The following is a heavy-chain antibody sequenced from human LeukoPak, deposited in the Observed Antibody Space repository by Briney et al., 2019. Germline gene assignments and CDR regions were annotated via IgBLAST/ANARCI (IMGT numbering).Heavy chain of an antibody. CDR3: VRVGPGNITMVRGVIRQPFDY. D-gene: IGHD3-10*01. V-gene: IGHV1-2*02. CDR2: INPNSGGT. Sequence: GASVKVSCRASGYTLTGYYMHWVRQAPGQGLEWMGWINPNSGGTNYAQKFQGRVTMTRDTSISTAYRELSRLRSDDTPVHYCVRVGPGNITMVRGVIRQPFDYWGQGTLVTVSS. J-gene: IGHJ4*02. CDR1: GYTLTGYY.